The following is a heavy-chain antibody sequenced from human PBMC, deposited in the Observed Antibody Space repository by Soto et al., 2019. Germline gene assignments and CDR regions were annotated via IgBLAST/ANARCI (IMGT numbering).Heavy chain of an antibody. CDR2: IYHSGST. J-gene: IGHJ5*02. CDR3: ARDRGYSYGYFDP. Sequence: SETLSLTCAVSCGSISSGGYSWSWIRQPPGKGLEWIGYIYHSGSTYYNPSLKSRVTISVDRSKNQFSLKLSSVTAADTAVYYCARDRGYSYGYFDPWGQGTLVTVSS. CDR1: CGSISSGGYS. V-gene: IGHV4-30-2*01. D-gene: IGHD5-18*01.